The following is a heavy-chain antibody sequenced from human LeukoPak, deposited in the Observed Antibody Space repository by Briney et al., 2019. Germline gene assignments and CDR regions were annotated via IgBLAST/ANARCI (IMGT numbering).Heavy chain of an antibody. J-gene: IGHJ4*02. CDR2: FYPEDGET. D-gene: IGHD6-19*01. Sequence: ASVKVSCKVSGYTLTELSMHWVRQAPGKGLEWMGGFYPEDGETIYAQKFQGRVTMTEDTSTDTAYMELSSLRSEDTAVYYCATDPPSYSSGWLQNWGQGTLVTVSS. V-gene: IGHV1-24*01. CDR1: GYTLTELS. CDR3: ATDPPSYSSGWLQN.